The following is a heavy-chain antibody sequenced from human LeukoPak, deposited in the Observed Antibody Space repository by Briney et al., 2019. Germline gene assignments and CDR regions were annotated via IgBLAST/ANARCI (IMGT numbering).Heavy chain of an antibody. Sequence: ASVKVSCKASGYTFTGYYMHWVRQATGQGLEWMGWMNPNSGNTGYAQKFQGRVTITRNTSISTAYMELSSLRSEDTAVYYCARRDGYNYGVDYWGQGTLVTVSS. J-gene: IGHJ4*02. V-gene: IGHV1-8*03. CDR3: ARRDGYNYGVDY. CDR2: MNPNSGNT. D-gene: IGHD5-24*01. CDR1: GYTFTGYY.